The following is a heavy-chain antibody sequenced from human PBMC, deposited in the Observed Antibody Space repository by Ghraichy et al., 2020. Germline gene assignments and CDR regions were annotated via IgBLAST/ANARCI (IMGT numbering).Heavy chain of an antibody. CDR1: GFTFSSYS. J-gene: IGHJ6*02. CDR3: ARGGDCSSTSCPNLDYYYGMDV. V-gene: IGHV3-21*01. D-gene: IGHD2-2*01. Sequence: RGSLRLSCAASGFTFSSYSMNWVRQAPGKGLEWVSSISSSSSYIYYADSVKGRFTISRDNDKNSLYLQMNSLRAEDTAVYYCARGGDCSSTSCPNLDYYYGMDVWGQGTTVTVSS. CDR2: ISSSSSYI.